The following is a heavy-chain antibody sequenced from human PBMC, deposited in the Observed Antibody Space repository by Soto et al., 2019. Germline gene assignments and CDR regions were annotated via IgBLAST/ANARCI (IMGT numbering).Heavy chain of an antibody. CDR1: GFTFSSYA. V-gene: IGHV3-23*01. Sequence: PGGSLRLSCAASGFTFSSYAMSWVRQPPGKGMEWVSAISGSGGSTYYADSVKGRFTISRDNSKNTLYLQMNSLRADETDVYYCAKGGITIFGVIRGRYNWFDPWGQGTLVTVSS. CDR2: ISGSGGST. J-gene: IGHJ5*02. D-gene: IGHD3-3*01. CDR3: AKGGITIFGVIRGRYNWFDP.